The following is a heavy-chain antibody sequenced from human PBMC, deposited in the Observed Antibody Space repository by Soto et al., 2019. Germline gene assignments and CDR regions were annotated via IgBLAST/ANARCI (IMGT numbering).Heavy chain of an antibody. CDR1: GASISSSYY. CDR3: ARLPVVVIALGYFDP. J-gene: IGHJ5*02. Sequence: QLQFQESGPGLVKPSETLSLTCTVSGASISSSYYWGWVRQPPGKGLESIGAVYYTGFTYYNPSLKSRLTIALDTSKNQCSLRLSSVNAADTAIYYCARLPVVVIALGYFDPWGPGTLVTVSS. V-gene: IGHV4-39*01. D-gene: IGHD2-21*01. CDR2: VYYTGFT.